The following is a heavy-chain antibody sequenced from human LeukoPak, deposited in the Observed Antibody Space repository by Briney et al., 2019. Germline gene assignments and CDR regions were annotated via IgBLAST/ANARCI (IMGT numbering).Heavy chain of an antibody. D-gene: IGHD5-18*01. V-gene: IGHV4-59*01. J-gene: IGHJ4*02. CDR1: GDSISSYY. CDR3: ARGPSSGYSYG. Sequence: SEPLSLTCTVSGDSISSYYGSWLRHPPGKGLEWFGYIYYSGNTNYNPPLKSRVTISVDTSKNQFSLNLSSVTAADTAVYYCARGPSSGYSYGWGQGTLVTVSS. CDR2: IYYSGNT.